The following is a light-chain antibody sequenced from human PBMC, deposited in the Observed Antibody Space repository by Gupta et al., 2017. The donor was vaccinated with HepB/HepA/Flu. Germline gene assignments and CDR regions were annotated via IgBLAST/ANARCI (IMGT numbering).Light chain of an antibody. Sequence: QSVLTQPPSVSCAPGRRVTISCTGSRSNIGAHYDVNWYQHLPGTAPKLLIYANSNRPSGVPDRFSGSKSGTSASLAITGLQAEDEAHYYCQSWDNSRTAVVFGGGTKLTVL. CDR2: ANS. CDR3: QSWDNSRTAVV. J-gene: IGLJ2*01. CDR1: RSNIGAHYD. V-gene: IGLV1-40*01.